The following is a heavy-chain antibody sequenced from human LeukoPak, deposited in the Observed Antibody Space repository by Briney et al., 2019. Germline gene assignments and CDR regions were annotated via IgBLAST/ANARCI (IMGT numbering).Heavy chain of an antibody. D-gene: IGHD3-16*02. Sequence: GGSLRPSCAASGFTFSSYGMHWVCQAPGKGLEWVAVISYDGSNKYYADSVKGRFTISRDNSKNTLYLQMNSLRAEDTAVYYCAKVLLRLGELSPFDYWGQGTLVTVSS. CDR3: AKVLLRLGELSPFDY. J-gene: IGHJ4*02. V-gene: IGHV3-30*18. CDR1: GFTFSSYG. CDR2: ISYDGSNK.